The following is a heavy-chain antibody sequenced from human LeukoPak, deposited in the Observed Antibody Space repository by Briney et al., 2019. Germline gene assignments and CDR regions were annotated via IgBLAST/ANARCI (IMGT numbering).Heavy chain of an antibody. Sequence: GGSLRLSCAASGFTFSTCSLNWVRQAPGKGLEWVSSISSSIYIYYADSVKGRFTISRDNAKNSLYLQMDSLRAEDTAVYYCARDPPLGSCSTISCPHLDYWGQGTLVTVSS. D-gene: IGHD2-2*01. J-gene: IGHJ4*02. V-gene: IGHV3-21*01. CDR3: ARDPPLGSCSTISCPHLDY. CDR2: ISSSIYI. CDR1: GFTFSTCS.